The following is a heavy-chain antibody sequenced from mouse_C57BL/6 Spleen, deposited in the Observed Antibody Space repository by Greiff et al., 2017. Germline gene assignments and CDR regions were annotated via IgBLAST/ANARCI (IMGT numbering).Heavy chain of an antibody. D-gene: IGHD1-1*01. CDR2: IYPRSGNT. J-gene: IGHJ1*03. V-gene: IGHV1-81*01. CDR3: ARHGRSYHWYFDV. Sequence: VQVVESGAELARPGASVKLSCKASGYTFTSYGISWVKQRTGQGLEWIGEIYPRSGNTYYNEKFKGKATLTADKSSSTAYMELRSLTSEDSAVYFGARHGRSYHWYFDVWGKGTTVTVSS. CDR1: GYTFTSYG.